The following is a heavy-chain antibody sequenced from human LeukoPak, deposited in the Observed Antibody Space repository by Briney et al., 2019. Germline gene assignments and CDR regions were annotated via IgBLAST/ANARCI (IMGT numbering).Heavy chain of an antibody. V-gene: IGHV1-2*02. CDR2: INSNSGGT. J-gene: IGHJ4*02. CDR3: ARDLATVATPYFDY. CDR1: GGTFSSYA. Sequence: ASVKVSCKASGGTFSSYAIRGVRQAPGQGVEWMGWINSNSGGTTYAQKFQGRLTITRDTSITTVYMELSRLRSDDTAVYYCARDLATVATPYFDYCGQETLVTVSS. D-gene: IGHD4-23*01.